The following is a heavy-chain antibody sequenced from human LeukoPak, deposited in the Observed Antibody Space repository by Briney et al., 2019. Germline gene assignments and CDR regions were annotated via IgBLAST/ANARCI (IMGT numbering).Heavy chain of an antibody. Sequence: PGGSLRLSCAASGFTFSSYEMNWVRQAPGKGLEWVSYISSSGSTIYYADSVKGRFTISRDNAKNSLYLQMNSLRAEDTAVYYCARVLWFGELLSDPFDYWGQGTLVTVSS. J-gene: IGHJ4*02. CDR3: ARVLWFGELLSDPFDY. CDR1: GFTFSSYE. V-gene: IGHV3-48*03. CDR2: ISSSGSTI. D-gene: IGHD3-10*01.